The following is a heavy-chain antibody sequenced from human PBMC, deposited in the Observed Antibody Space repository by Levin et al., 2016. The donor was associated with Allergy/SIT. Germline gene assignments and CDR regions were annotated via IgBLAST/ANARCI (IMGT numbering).Heavy chain of an antibody. V-gene: IGHV1-3*01. Sequence: WVRQAPGQRLEWMGWINAGNGNTKYSQKFQGRVTITRDTSASTAYMELSSLRSEDTAVYYCARLVGYYGSGSLDYWGQGTLVTVSS. CDR3: ARLVGYYGSGSLDY. D-gene: IGHD3-10*01. J-gene: IGHJ4*02. CDR2: INAGNGNT.